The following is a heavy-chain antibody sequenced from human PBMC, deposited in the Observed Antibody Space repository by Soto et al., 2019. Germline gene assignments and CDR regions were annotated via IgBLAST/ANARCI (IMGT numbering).Heavy chain of an antibody. D-gene: IGHD2-21*02. CDR3: ARPYTDYSFCNRDCYLPEY. J-gene: IGHJ4*02. Sequence: EVQLLESGGGLVQRGESLRLSCAASGFSFIDFAMSWVRQAPGKGLEWVSAISGSGHNTYYTESLKGRFTISRDNSKNTLSLQVKSLRAEDTAVYYCARPYTDYSFCNRDCYLPEYWGQGTLVTVSS. V-gene: IGHV3-23*01. CDR1: GFSFIDFA. CDR2: ISGSGHNT.